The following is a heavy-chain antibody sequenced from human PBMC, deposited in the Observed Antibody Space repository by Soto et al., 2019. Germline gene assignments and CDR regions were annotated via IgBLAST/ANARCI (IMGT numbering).Heavy chain of an antibody. CDR2: INPNSGGT. J-gene: IGHJ5*02. Sequence: ASVKVSCKASGYSLSGYYLHWVRQAPGQGPEWMGWINPNSGGTKYVQKFQGRVTMTRDTSISTVYLELSRLRSDDTAVYYCARGGGIAAPGPNWFDPWGQGTLVTVSS. V-gene: IGHV1-2*02. D-gene: IGHD6-13*01. CDR1: GYSLSGYY. CDR3: ARGGGIAAPGPNWFDP.